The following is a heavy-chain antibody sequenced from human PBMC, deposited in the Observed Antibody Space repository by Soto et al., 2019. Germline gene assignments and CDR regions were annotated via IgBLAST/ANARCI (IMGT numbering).Heavy chain of an antibody. CDR3: AKRPLTAAGFDY. J-gene: IGHJ4*02. CDR2: IIGSGGGT. CDR1: GFTFSNYA. V-gene: IGHV3-23*01. Sequence: EVQLLESGGGLVQPAGSLRLSCAASGFTFSNYAMTWVRQAPGKGLEWVSVIIGSGGGTYFVDSVKGRFTISRDNSKNTVYLQMNSLRAEDTAVYYCAKRPLTAAGFDYWGQGTLVSVSS. D-gene: IGHD6-13*01.